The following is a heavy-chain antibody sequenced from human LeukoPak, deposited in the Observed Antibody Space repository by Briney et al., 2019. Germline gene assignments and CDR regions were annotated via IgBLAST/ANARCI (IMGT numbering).Heavy chain of an antibody. Sequence: PGRSLRLSCAASGFTFSSYDMHWVHQAPGKGLEWVAVISYDGSNKYYADSVKGRFTISRDNSKNTLYLQMNSLRAEDTAVYYCAKDRSGGYGGNFDYWGQGTLVTVSS. CDR2: ISYDGSNK. CDR3: AKDRSGGYGGNFDY. CDR1: GFTFSSYD. J-gene: IGHJ4*02. V-gene: IGHV3-30*18. D-gene: IGHD4-23*01.